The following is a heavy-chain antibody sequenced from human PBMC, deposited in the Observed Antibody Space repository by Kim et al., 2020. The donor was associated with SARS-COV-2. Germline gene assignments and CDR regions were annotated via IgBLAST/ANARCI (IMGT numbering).Heavy chain of an antibody. CDR2: IKSKTDGGTT. D-gene: IGHD3-10*01. J-gene: IGHJ4*02. CDR1: GFTFSNAW. V-gene: IGHV3-15*01. CDR3: TAGXXPSXX. Sequence: GGSLRLSCAASGFTFSNAWMSWVRQAPGKGLXWVGRIKSKTDGGTTDYAAPVKGXXXISXXDSXXXLYXQMNXXXTEXTXVYXCTAGXXPSXXXGQ.